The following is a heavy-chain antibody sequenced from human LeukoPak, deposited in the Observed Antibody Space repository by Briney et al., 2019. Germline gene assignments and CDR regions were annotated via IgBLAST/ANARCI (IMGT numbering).Heavy chain of an antibody. J-gene: IGHJ6*02. D-gene: IGHD3-10*01. CDR1: GGPISSSSYY. V-gene: IGHV4-39*07. CDR2: IYYSGST. CDR3: ARERGITMVRGVNYGMDV. Sequence: SETLSLTCTVSGGPISSSSYYWGWIRQPPGKGLEWIGSIYYSGSTYYNPSLKSRVTISVDTSKNQFSLKLSSVTAADTAVYYCARERGITMVRGVNYGMDVWGQGTTVTVSS.